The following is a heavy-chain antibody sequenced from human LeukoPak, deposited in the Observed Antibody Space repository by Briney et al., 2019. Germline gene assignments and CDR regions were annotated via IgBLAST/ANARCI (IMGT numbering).Heavy chain of an antibody. CDR1: GFTFSSFG. J-gene: IGHJ4*02. CDR2: IWYDGSNT. CDR3: AKEGGGSGSYYFDY. D-gene: IGHD3-10*01. Sequence: PGRSQRLSCVASGFTFSSFGMHWVRQAPGKGLEWVALIWYDGSNTYYADSVKGRFTISRDDSKNTVYLQMNSLRAEDTAVYYCAKEGGGSGSYYFDYWGQGTLVTVSS. V-gene: IGHV3-33*06.